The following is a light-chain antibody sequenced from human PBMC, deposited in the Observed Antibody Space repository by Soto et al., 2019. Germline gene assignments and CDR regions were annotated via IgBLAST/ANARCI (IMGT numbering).Light chain of an antibody. CDR3: MQALQSLT. V-gene: IGKV2-28*01. Sequence: EIVMTHSPVTLPVTPCEPASISCSSSQSLLYNNTHNYLDWYVEKPGQSPQLLIYFGSNRAPGVPDRFSGSGSGTDFTLKINRVEAEDVGTYYCMQALQSLTFGQGTRLEIK. J-gene: IGKJ5*01. CDR2: FGS. CDR1: QSLLYNNTHNY.